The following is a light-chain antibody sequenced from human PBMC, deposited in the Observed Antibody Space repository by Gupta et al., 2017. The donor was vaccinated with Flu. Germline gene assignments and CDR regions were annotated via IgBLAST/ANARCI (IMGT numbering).Light chain of an antibody. CDR2: SGS. Sequence: EIVMIQSPLFLPVTPGETASISCRSSQSLLDSNGRNYLDWYVQKPGQSPRLLIYSGSNRASGVPDRFSGSGSGTDFTLKISRAEADDVGIYYCMQALQTPLTFGGGTRVDIK. J-gene: IGKJ4*01. CDR1: QSLLDSNGRNY. V-gene: IGKV2-28*01. CDR3: MQALQTPLT.